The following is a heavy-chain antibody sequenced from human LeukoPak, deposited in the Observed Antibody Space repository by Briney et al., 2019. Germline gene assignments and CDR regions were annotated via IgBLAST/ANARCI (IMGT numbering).Heavy chain of an antibody. D-gene: IGHD2-15*01. V-gene: IGHV3-23*01. CDR3: ARRLNRDIVVVVAAPDAFDI. CDR1: GFTFSSYA. Sequence: GGSLRLSCAASGFTFSSYAMSWVRQPPGKGLEWVSAISGSGCSTYYAYSVKCRFTISRDNAKNSLYLQMNSLRAEDTAVYYCARRLNRDIVVVVAAPDAFDIWGQGTMVTVSS. CDR2: ISGSGCST. J-gene: IGHJ3*02.